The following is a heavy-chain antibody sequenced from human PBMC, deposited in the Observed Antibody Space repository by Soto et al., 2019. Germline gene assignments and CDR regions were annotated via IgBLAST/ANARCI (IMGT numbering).Heavy chain of an antibody. CDR2: IIPIFGTA. V-gene: IGHV1-69*01. CDR3: ARGGEYCSGGSCYPRGAFDI. CDR1: GGTFCSYA. D-gene: IGHD2-15*01. J-gene: IGHJ3*02. Sequence: QVQLVQSGAEVKKPGSSVKVSCKASGGTFCSYAISWVRQAPGQGLEWMGGIIPIFGTANYAQKFQGRVTITADESTSTAYMELSSLRSEETAVYYCARGGEYCSGGSCYPRGAFDIWGQGTMVTVSS.